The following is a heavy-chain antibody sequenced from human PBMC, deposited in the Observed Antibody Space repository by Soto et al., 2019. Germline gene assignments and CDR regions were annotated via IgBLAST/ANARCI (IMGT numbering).Heavy chain of an antibody. Sequence: QVQLVQSGAEVKKTGASVKVSCKASGYTFTSYAMHWVRQAPGQRLEWMGWINAGNGNTKYSQKFQGRVTITRDTSASTAYMELSSLRSEDTAVYYCARSRGYGDYLGVDYWGQGTLVTVSS. V-gene: IGHV1-3*01. CDR3: ARSRGYGDYLGVDY. CDR2: INAGNGNT. D-gene: IGHD4-17*01. J-gene: IGHJ4*02. CDR1: GYTFTSYA.